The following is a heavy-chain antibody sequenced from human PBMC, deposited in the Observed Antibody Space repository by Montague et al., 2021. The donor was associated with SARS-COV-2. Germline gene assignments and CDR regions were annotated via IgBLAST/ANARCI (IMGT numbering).Heavy chain of an antibody. J-gene: IGHJ6*02. CDR1: GYSISSGYY. CDR3: AVNSNYYYYGMDV. CDR2: IYHSGST. Sequence: SETLSLTCTVSGYSISSGYYWGWIRQPPGKGLEWIGSIYHSGSTYYNPSIKRRVTISVDTSKNQFSLKLSSVTAADTAVYYCAVNSNYYYYGMDVWGQGTTVTVSS. D-gene: IGHD4-11*01. V-gene: IGHV4-38-2*02.